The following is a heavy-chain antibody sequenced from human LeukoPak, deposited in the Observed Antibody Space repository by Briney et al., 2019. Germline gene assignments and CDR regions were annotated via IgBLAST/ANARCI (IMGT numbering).Heavy chain of an antibody. CDR3: ASLGGYDSDYYYYYGMDV. Sequence: PSETLSLTCTVSGDSISPLYWGWIRQPPGKGLEFIGYIYYSGSTNYSPSLKSRVSLSVDTSKNQFSLKLSSVTAADTAVYYCASLGGYDSDYYYYYGMDVWGQGTTVTDSS. J-gene: IGHJ6*02. V-gene: IGHV4-59*11. CDR1: GDSISPLY. CDR2: IYYSGST. D-gene: IGHD5-12*01.